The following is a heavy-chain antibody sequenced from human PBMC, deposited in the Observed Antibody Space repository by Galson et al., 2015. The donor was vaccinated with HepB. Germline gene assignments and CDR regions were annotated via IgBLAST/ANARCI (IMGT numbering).Heavy chain of an antibody. Sequence: SVKVSCKASGYTFTDYYMHWVRQAPGQDLEWMGWMNTNSGGTNYAQKFQGRVTMTRDTSISTAYMELSRLRSDDTAMYYCARQLPDDNWGQGTLVTVSS. CDR2: MNTNSGGT. J-gene: IGHJ4*02. CDR3: ARQLPDDN. D-gene: IGHD1-1*01. CDR1: GYTFTDYY. V-gene: IGHV1-2*02.